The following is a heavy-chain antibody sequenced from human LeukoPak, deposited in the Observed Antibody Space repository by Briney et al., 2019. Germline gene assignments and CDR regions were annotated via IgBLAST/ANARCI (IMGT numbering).Heavy chain of an antibody. J-gene: IGHJ4*01. CDR3: ARDGTAAGLYFDL. CDR2: INQNGGEK. D-gene: IGHD6-13*01. CDR1: GFTFSDYW. Sequence: QSGGSLRLSCAVSGFTFSDYWMNWVRQAPGKGLEWVGSINQNGGEKSYVDSVKGRFTISRDNPKNSLYLQMSSLRAEDTAVYYCARDGTAAGLYFDLWGQGTLVTVSS. V-gene: IGHV3-7*01.